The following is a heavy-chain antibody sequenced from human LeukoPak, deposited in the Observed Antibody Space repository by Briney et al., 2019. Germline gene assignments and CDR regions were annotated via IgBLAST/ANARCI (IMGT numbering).Heavy chain of an antibody. CDR2: FYHGGSS. CDR3: ARAMRIAARLQTIFVY. Sequence: SETLSLTCTVSGYSISTGYYWDWIRQPPGKGLEWIGTFYHGGSSYYNPSLKSRVTISVDTSKKQFSMYLTSVIAANTAVYYCARAMRIAARLQTIFVYWGQGTLVSVSS. D-gene: IGHD6-6*01. CDR1: GYSISTGYY. V-gene: IGHV4-38-2*02. J-gene: IGHJ4*02.